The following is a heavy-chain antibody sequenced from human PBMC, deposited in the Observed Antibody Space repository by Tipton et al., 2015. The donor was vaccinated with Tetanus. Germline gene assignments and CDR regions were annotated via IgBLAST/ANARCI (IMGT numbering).Heavy chain of an antibody. CDR3: ARARGYSYAPSGY. CDR1: GGSVSSGSYY. J-gene: IGHJ4*02. Sequence: TLSLTCTVSGGSVSSGSYYWSWIRQPPGKGLEWIGYIYYSGSTYYNPSLKSRVTISVDTSKNQFSLKLSSVTAADTAVYYCARARGYSYAPSGYWGQGTLVTVSS. V-gene: IGHV4-31*03. CDR2: IYYSGST. D-gene: IGHD5-18*01.